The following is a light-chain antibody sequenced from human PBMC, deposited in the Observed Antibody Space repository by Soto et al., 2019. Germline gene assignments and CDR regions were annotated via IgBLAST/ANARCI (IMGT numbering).Light chain of an antibody. V-gene: IGLV2-14*01. J-gene: IGLJ1*01. CDR2: NVS. CDR3: SSFTTSTTYV. CDR1: SSDVGGYNY. Sequence: QSVLTQPASVSGSPGQSITISCTGTSSDVGGYNYVSWYQQHPGKAPKLIISNVSDRPSGVSNRFSGSKSGNTASLTISGLQSEDEDDYYCSSFTTSTTYVFGTGTKVTVL.